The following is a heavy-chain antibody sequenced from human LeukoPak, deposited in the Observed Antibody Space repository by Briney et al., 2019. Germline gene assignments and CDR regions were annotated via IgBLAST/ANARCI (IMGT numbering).Heavy chain of an antibody. CDR3: ARGGAVAGNH. V-gene: IGHV1-18*04. D-gene: IGHD6-19*01. CDR1: GYAFIAYY. CDR2: ISAYNGNT. J-gene: IGHJ4*02. Sequence: GASVKVSCKASGYAFIAYYMHWVRQAPGQGLEWMGWISAYNGNTNYAQKLQGRVTMTTDTSTSTAYMELRSLRSDDTAVYYCARGGAVAGNHWGQGTLVTVSS.